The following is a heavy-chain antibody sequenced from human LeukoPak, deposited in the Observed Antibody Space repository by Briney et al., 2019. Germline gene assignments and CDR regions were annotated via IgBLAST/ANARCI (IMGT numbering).Heavy chain of an antibody. D-gene: IGHD2-21*02. Sequence: SETLSLTCTVSGGSISSGGYYWSWIRQHPGKGLEWIGYIYYSGSTYYNPSLKSRVTISVDTSKNQFSLKLSSVTAADTAVYYCARGAANCGGDCYSYWGQGTLVTVSS. CDR1: GGSISSGGYY. J-gene: IGHJ4*02. CDR2: IYYSGST. V-gene: IGHV4-31*03. CDR3: ARGAANCGGDCYSY.